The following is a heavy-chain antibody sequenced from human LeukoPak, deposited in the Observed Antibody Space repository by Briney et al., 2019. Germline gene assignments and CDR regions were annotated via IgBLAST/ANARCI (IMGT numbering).Heavy chain of an antibody. CDR2: ISGYNGNT. D-gene: IGHD2-21*01. CDR1: GYTFTKYG. J-gene: IGHJ3*02. V-gene: IGHV1-18*01. CDR3: ARQSVIRSRSPDDAFVI. Sequence: ASVKVSCKASGYTFTKYGISWVRQAPGQGLEWMGWISGYNGNTNYAQRLQGRVTMTTDTSTSTAYMELRSLRSDDAAVYYCARQSVIRSRSPDDAFVIWGQGTMVTVSS.